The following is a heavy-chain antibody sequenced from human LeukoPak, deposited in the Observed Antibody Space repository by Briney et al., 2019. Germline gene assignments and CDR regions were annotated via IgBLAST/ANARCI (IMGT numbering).Heavy chain of an antibody. CDR3: ARNYHYGSGRTGAFDY. D-gene: IGHD3-10*01. Sequence: MTSETLSLTCAVYGGSFSGYYWSWIRQPPGKGLEWIGYIYYSGSTYYNPSLKSRVTISADTSKNQFSLKLSSMTAADTAVYYCARNYHYGSGRTGAFDYWGQGTLVTVSS. J-gene: IGHJ4*02. CDR2: IYYSGST. V-gene: IGHV4-34*09. CDR1: GGSFSGYY.